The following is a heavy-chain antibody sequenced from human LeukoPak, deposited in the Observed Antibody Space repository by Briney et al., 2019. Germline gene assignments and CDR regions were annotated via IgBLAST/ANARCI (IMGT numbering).Heavy chain of an antibody. CDR3: ARDLRYFDWTSEYNRFDP. CDR2: IYTSGST. V-gene: IGHV4-4*07. Sequence: SETLSLXXXXXXXXISSYYWSWIRQPAGKGLEWIGRIYTSGSTNYNPSLKSRVTMSVDTSKNQFSLKLSSVTAADTAVYYCARDLRYFDWTSEYNRFDPWGQGTLVTVSS. CDR1: XXXISSYY. D-gene: IGHD3-9*01. J-gene: IGHJ5*02.